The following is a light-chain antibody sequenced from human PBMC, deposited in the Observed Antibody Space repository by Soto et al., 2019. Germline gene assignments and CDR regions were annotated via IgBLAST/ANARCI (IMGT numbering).Light chain of an antibody. CDR2: DAS. CDR3: QQRSSCPLT. Sequence: EIVLTQSPATLSLSPGERATLSCRASQSVSISLAWYQQKPGQAPRLLIYDASKRATGIPARFSGSGSGTDFTLTISSLEPEDFAFYYCQQRSSCPLTFGGGTKVEIK. J-gene: IGKJ4*01. V-gene: IGKV3-11*01. CDR1: QSVSIS.